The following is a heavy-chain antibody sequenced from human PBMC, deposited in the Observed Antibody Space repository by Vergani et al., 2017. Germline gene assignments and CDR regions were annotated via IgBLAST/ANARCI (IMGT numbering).Heavy chain of an antibody. J-gene: IGHJ6*02. CDR1: VFIFSSCW. D-gene: IGHD6-19*01. CDR2: INSDGSSI. V-gene: IGHV3-74*01. Sequence: EVQLVESGGGFVQSGGSLRLSCAASVFIFSSCWMHWVRQAAGKGLVWVSRINSDGSSISYADSVKGRFTISRDNAKNTLYLQMNSLRAEDTDVSYCARDRMGEYWGAVAGTDYYYYGRDVWGQGSTVIVSS. CDR3: ARDRMGEYWGAVAGTDYYYYGRDV.